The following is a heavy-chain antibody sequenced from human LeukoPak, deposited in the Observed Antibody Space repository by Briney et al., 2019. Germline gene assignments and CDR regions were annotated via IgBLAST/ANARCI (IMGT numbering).Heavy chain of an antibody. J-gene: IGHJ4*02. Sequence: GGSLRLSCAASGFTFCSYWMHWVRQAPGKGLVWVSHINSDGSSTTYANSVKGRFTISRDNAKNTLYLQMNSLRAEDTAVYYCARRAYSSSSLPFDYWGQGTLVTVSS. CDR3: ARRAYSSSSLPFDY. CDR2: INSDGSST. D-gene: IGHD6-6*01. V-gene: IGHV3-74*01. CDR1: GFTFCSYW.